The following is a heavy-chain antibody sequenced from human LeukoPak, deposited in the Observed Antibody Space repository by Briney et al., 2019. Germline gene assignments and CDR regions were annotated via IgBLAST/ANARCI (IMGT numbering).Heavy chain of an antibody. Sequence: GGSLRLSCAASGFTFSSYWMNWVRQAPGKGLEWVSYISSSSSTIYYADSVKGRFTISRDNAKNSLYLQMNSLRDEDTAVYYCARARPPSYYYDSSGYQDFDYWGQGTLVTVSS. V-gene: IGHV3-48*02. J-gene: IGHJ4*02. CDR3: ARARPPSYYYDSSGYQDFDY. D-gene: IGHD3-22*01. CDR1: GFTFSSYW. CDR2: ISSSSSTI.